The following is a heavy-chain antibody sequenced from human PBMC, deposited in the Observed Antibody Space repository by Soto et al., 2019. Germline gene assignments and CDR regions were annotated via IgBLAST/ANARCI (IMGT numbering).Heavy chain of an antibody. J-gene: IGHJ5*02. D-gene: IGHD3-10*01. Sequence: PSETLSLTCTVSGGSFSSYYWSWIRQPPGKGLEWIGYIFYSGSTNYNSSLNSRVTISVDTSKNQFSLKLTSVTAADTAVYYCSRGVRSGRGNWFDPWGQGTLVTVSS. CDR2: IFYSGST. CDR3: SRGVRSGRGNWFDP. V-gene: IGHV4-59*01. CDR1: GGSFSSYY.